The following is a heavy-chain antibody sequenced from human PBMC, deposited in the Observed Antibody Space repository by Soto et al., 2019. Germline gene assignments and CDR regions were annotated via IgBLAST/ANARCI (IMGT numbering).Heavy chain of an antibody. CDR1: GFTFSSYA. CDR3: AKDLIHAHLYPDAFDI. J-gene: IGHJ3*02. V-gene: IGHV3-23*01. Sequence: GGSLRLSCAASGFTFSSYAMSWVRQAPGKGLEWVSAISGSGGSTYYADSVKGRFTISRDNSKNTLYLQMNSLRAEDTAVYYCAKDLIHAHLYPDAFDIWGQGTMVTVS. CDR2: ISGSGGST.